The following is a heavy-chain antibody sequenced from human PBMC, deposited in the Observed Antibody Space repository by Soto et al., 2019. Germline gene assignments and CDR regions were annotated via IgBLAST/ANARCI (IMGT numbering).Heavy chain of an antibody. CDR1: GFSLTTSGVG. CDR2: IYWDDDK. CDR3: AHRILRTVFGLVTTTAIYFDF. D-gene: IGHD3-3*01. Sequence: QITLNESGPTVVNPAETLTLTGTFSGFSLTTSGVGVGWIRQSRGKAPEWLALIYWDDDKRYSASLKSRLTITKDTSKNQVVLTMASVDPADTATYYCAHRILRTVFGLVTTTAIYFDFWGQGTPVVVSS. J-gene: IGHJ4*02. V-gene: IGHV2-5*02.